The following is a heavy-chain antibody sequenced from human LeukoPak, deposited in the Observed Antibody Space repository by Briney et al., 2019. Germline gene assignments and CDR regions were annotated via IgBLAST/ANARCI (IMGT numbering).Heavy chain of an antibody. CDR2: IYYSGST. V-gene: IGHV4-59*01. CDR3: ARDRSPFGAYAHDAFDI. J-gene: IGHJ3*02. Sequence: TSETLSLTCTVSGGSISGYYWSWIRQPPGKGLEWIGYIYYSGSTNYNPSLKSRVTISVDTSKNQFSLKLSSVTAADTAVYYCARDRSPFGAYAHDAFDIWGQGTMVTVSS. D-gene: IGHD2-2*01. CDR1: GGSISGYY.